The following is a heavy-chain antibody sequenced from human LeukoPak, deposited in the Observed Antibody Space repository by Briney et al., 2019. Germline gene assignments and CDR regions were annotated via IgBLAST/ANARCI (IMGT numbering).Heavy chain of an antibody. CDR1: GFTFSDYY. CDR3: ATDTCTNGVCYLDY. D-gene: IGHD2-8*01. J-gene: IGHJ4*02. Sequence: GGSLRLSCAASGFTFSDYYMSWIRQAPAKGLEWVSYISSSGSTIYYADSVKGRFTVARDNDKNSLYLQMNSLRAQDTAVYYCATDTCTNGVCYLDYWGQGTLVTVSS. CDR2: ISSSGSTI. V-gene: IGHV3-11*04.